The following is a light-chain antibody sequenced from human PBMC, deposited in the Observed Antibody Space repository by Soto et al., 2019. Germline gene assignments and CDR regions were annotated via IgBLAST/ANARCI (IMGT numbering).Light chain of an antibody. CDR3: SLYISGSTYV. V-gene: IGLV2-18*01. J-gene: IGLJ1*01. CDR1: SSDVGSYNR. CDR2: EVN. Sequence: QSALTQPPSVSGSPGQSVTISCTGTSSDVGSYNRLSWYQQPPGTAPKLIMYEVNTRPSGVPDRFSGSKSGSTASLTISGLQAEGEADYYCSLYISGSTYVFGTGTKGTVL.